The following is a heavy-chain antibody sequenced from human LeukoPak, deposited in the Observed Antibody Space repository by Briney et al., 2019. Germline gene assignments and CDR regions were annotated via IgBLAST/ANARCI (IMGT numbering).Heavy chain of an antibody. CDR1: GGSFSNYY. Sequence: SETLSLTCAVYGGSFSNYYWSWIRQSPGKGLEWIGEITHSGSTNYNPSLKSRVTISVDTSKNQFSLKLSSVTAADTAVYYCARVGSGSYGNYWGQGTLVTVSS. D-gene: IGHD1-26*01. CDR3: ARVGSGSYGNY. CDR2: ITHSGST. V-gene: IGHV4-34*01. J-gene: IGHJ4*02.